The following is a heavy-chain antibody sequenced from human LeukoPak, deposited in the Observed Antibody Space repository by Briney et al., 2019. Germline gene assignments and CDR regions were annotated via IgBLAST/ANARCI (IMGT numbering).Heavy chain of an antibody. J-gene: IGHJ4*02. V-gene: IGHV3-23*01. Sequence: GGSLRLSCAASGFTFSSYAMSWVRQAPGKGLEWVSAISGSGGSTYYVDSVKGRFTISRDNSKNTLYLQMNSLRAEDTAVYYCAKGRLVVPATKAFDYWGQGTLVTVSS. D-gene: IGHD2-2*01. CDR3: AKGRLVVPATKAFDY. CDR1: GFTFSSYA. CDR2: ISGSGGST.